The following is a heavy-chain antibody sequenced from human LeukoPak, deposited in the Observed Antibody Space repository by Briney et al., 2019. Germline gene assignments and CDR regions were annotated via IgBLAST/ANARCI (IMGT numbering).Heavy chain of an antibody. Sequence: GGSLRLSCAASGFTFSNYEMNWVRQAPGKGLEWVSYISTTGGTMYHADSVKGRFTISRDNAKTSVYLHMNSLRAEDTAMYYCARITGGGNSDLGYWGQGTLVTVSS. D-gene: IGHD4-23*01. J-gene: IGHJ4*02. CDR3: ARITGGGNSDLGY. CDR2: ISTTGGTM. V-gene: IGHV3-48*03. CDR1: GFTFSNYE.